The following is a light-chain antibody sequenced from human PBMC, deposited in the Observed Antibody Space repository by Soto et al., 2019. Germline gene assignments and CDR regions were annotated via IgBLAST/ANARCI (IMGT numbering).Light chain of an antibody. J-gene: IGLJ1*01. CDR3: TSYSSSDIFYV. CDR1: SSDVGGYYY. CDR2: QVT. Sequence: QSALTQPASVSGSPGQSLTISCIGTSSDVGGYYYVSWYQHHPGKAPKLLIYQVTNRPSRVSNRFSGSKSGNTASLTISGLQADDEADYYCTSYSSSDIFYVFGTGTKVTVL. V-gene: IGLV2-14*01.